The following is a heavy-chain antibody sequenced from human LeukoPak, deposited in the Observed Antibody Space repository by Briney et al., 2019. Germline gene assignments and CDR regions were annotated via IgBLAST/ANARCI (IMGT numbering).Heavy chain of an antibody. CDR1: GFTFSSYA. CDR3: AKGCTSCYMRS. J-gene: IGHJ5*02. V-gene: IGHV3-23*01. CDR2: ISGSGGST. Sequence: GGSLRLSCAGSGFTFSSYAMSWVRQAPGKGLEWVSAISGSGGSTYYADSVKGRFTISRDNSKNTLYLQMNSLRAEDTAVYYCAKGCTSCYMRSWGQGTLVTVSS. D-gene: IGHD2-2*02.